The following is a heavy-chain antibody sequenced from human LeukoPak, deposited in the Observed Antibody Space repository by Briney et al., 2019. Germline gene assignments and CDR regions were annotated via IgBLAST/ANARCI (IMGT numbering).Heavy chain of an antibody. CDR2: IIPILGIA. CDR1: GYTFTSYG. CDR3: ARETCSSTSCHTNGVGAFDI. J-gene: IGHJ3*02. V-gene: IGHV1-69*04. D-gene: IGHD2-2*02. Sequence: GASVKVSCKASGYTFTSYGISWVRQAPGQGLEWMGRIIPILGIANYAQKFQGRVTITADKSTSTAYMELSSLRSEDTAVYYCARETCSSTSCHTNGVGAFDIWGQGTMVTVSS.